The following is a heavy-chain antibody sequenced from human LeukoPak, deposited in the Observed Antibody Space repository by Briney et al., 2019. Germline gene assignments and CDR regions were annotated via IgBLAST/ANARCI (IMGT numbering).Heavy chain of an antibody. Sequence: SVKVSCKASGGTFSSYAISWVRQAPGQGLEWMGGIIPIFGTANYAQKFQGRVTMTTDTSTSTTYMELRSLRSDDTAVYYCARMVNKGDWFDPWGQEPWSPSPQ. CDR3: ARMVNKGDWFDP. CDR1: GGTFSSYA. CDR2: IIPIFGTA. V-gene: IGHV1-69*05. D-gene: IGHD4-23*01. J-gene: IGHJ5*02.